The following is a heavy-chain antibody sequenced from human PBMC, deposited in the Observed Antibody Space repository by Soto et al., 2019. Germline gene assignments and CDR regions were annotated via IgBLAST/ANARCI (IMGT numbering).Heavy chain of an antibody. CDR1: GFTFSSYE. CDR3: ARSLRGIAVAGKGYFDY. D-gene: IGHD6-19*01. J-gene: IGHJ4*02. V-gene: IGHV3-48*03. CDR2: ISSSGSTI. Sequence: GGSLRLSCAASGFTFSSYEMNWVRQAPGKGLEWVSYISSSGSTIYYADSVKGRFTISRDNAKNSLYLQMNSLRAEDTAVYYCARSLRGIAVAGKGYFDYWGQGTLVTVSS.